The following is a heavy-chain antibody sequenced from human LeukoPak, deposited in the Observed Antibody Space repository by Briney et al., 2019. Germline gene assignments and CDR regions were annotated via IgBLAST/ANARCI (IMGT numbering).Heavy chain of an antibody. CDR2: INPSGGST. J-gene: IGHJ6*02. D-gene: IGHD2-15*01. CDR3: ARYCSGGSCYLYGMVV. V-gene: IGHV1-46*01. Sequence: ASVKVSCKASGYTFTSYYMHWVRQAPGQGLEWEGIINPSGGSTSYAQKFQGRVTMIRDTSTSTVYMELSSLRSEDTAVYYCARYCSGGSCYLYGMVVWAKGPRSPSP. CDR1: GYTFTSYY.